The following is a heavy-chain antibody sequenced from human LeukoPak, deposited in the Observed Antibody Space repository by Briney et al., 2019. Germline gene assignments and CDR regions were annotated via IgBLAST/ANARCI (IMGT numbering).Heavy chain of an antibody. CDR2: ISGSGGST. V-gene: IGHV3-23*01. CDR1: GFTFSSYG. J-gene: IGHJ4*02. Sequence: PGGSLRLSCAASGFTFSSYGMSWVRQAPGKGLEWVSAISGSGGSTYYADSVKGRFTVSRDNSKNTLYLQMNSLRAEDTAVYYCARDQSSGWDYWGQGTLVTVSS. D-gene: IGHD6-19*01. CDR3: ARDQSSGWDY.